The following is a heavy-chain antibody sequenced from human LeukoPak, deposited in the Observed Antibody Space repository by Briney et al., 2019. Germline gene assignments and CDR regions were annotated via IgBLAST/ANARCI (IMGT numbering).Heavy chain of an antibody. Sequence: SVTLSLTCTVSGGSISSYYWSWIRQPAGKGLEWIGRIYTSGSTDYNPSLKSRVTMSVDTSKNQFSLKLSSVTAADTAVYYCARGAYGSPSQNWFDPWGQGTLVTVSS. D-gene: IGHD3-10*01. CDR3: ARGAYGSPSQNWFDP. CDR1: GGSISSYY. CDR2: IYTSGST. V-gene: IGHV4-4*07. J-gene: IGHJ5*02.